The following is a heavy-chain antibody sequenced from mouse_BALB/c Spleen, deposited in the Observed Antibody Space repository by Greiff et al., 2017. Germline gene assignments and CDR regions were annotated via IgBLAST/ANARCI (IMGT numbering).Heavy chain of an antibody. V-gene: IGHV2-2*01. CDR2: IWSGGST. Sequence: VQGVESGPGLVQPSQSLSITCTVSGFSLTSYGVHWVRQSPGKGLEWLGVIWSGGSTDYNAAFISRLSISKDNSKSQVFLKMNRLQTDDTAMYYCAKRGYRYDYAMDYWGQGTSVTVSS. D-gene: IGHD2-14*01. CDR1: GFSLTSYG. J-gene: IGHJ4*01. CDR3: AKRGYRYDYAMDY.